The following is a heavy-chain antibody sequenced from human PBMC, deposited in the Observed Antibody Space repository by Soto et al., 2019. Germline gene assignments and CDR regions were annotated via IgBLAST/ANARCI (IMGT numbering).Heavy chain of an antibody. Sequence: QVQLQESGQGLVKPSQTLSLTCTVSGGSISSGGYYWSWIRQHPGKGLEWIGYIYYSGSTYYNPSLKSRVTISVDTSKNQFSLKLSSVTAADTAVYYFATESGWLDSRGPVAWGQGTLVTVSS. V-gene: IGHV4-31*03. D-gene: IGHD5-18*01. J-gene: IGHJ5*02. CDR2: IYYSGST. CDR3: ATESGWLDSRGPVA. CDR1: GGSISSGGYY.